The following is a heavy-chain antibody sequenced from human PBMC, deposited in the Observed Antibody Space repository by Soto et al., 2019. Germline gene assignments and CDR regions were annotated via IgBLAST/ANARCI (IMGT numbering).Heavy chain of an antibody. V-gene: IGHV3-23*01. CDR3: AKPIVLLESAFDY. CDR1: GFTFSNYA. D-gene: IGHD2-8*01. Sequence: EVQLLESGGGLVQPGGSLRLSCVASGFTFSNYAMSWVRQAPGKGLEWVSALSGSGVTTSSADSVKGRFTISRDNSKNTLYLQMTGLRAEDTAVYFCAKPIVLLESAFDYWGQGALVTVAS. J-gene: IGHJ4*02. CDR2: LSGSGVTT.